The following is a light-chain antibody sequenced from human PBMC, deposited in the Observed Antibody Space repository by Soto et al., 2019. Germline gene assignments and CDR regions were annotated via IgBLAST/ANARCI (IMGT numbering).Light chain of an antibody. V-gene: IGLV1-44*01. CDR1: SSNIGSNA. CDR3: ATWDDSLNGGV. CDR2: SNN. J-gene: IGLJ3*02. Sequence: QSVLTQPPSASGTPGQRVTISCSGSSSNIGSNAVSWYQHFPGTAPKLLIYSNNQRPSGVPGRFSGSKSGTSASLAFSGLQSEDEADYYCATWDDSLNGGVFGGGTKLTVL.